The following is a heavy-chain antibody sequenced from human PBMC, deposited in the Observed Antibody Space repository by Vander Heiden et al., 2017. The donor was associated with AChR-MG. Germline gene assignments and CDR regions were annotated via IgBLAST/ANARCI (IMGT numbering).Heavy chain of an antibody. CDR1: GLSFSDAW. Sequence: EVQLVESGGGLVKWGGSLRLSCAASGLSFSDAWMGWVRQAPGKGLEWVGRIKSQTDGATTDYAAPVKGRFTLSRDDSTNTLYLQMNSLKTEDTAVYYCTTEPPYYYYMDVWGKGTTVTVSS. J-gene: IGHJ6*03. V-gene: IGHV3-15*01. CDR3: TTEPPYYYYMDV. CDR2: IKSQTDGATT.